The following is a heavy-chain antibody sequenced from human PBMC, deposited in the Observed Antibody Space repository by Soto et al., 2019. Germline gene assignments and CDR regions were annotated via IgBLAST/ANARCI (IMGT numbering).Heavy chain of an antibody. CDR2: ISAHNGDT. D-gene: IGHD3-22*01. CDR3: ARDWSRYYDSSGLMWFY. CDR1: GYTFTSYG. Sequence: QIPLAQSGGEMKKPGASVKVSCKASGYTFTSYGIIWVRQAPGQGLEWVGWISAHNGDTRYAQNLQGRITMTTDTFTNTAYMELTSLTSDDTAVYYCARDWSRYYDSSGLMWFYWGQGTLVTVSS. J-gene: IGHJ4*02. V-gene: IGHV1-18*01.